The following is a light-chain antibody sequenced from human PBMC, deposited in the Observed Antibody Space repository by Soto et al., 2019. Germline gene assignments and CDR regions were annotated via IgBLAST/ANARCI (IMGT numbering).Light chain of an antibody. Sequence: EIVMTQSPATLSVSPVERVTLSGRASQSVSSRLAWYQQKPGQSPRLLIYGASTRATGIPARFSGSGSGTEFTLTISSLQSEDFGVYYCHQYNNLWTFGQGTKVDIK. CDR3: HQYNNLWT. CDR2: GAS. J-gene: IGKJ1*01. V-gene: IGKV3-15*01. CDR1: QSVSSR.